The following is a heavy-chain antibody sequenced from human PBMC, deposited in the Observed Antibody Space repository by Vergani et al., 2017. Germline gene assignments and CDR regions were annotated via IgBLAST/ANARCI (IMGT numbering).Heavy chain of an antibody. D-gene: IGHD6-19*01. Sequence: EVQLVPSGAEVKTPGESLRISCKGSGYSFTSYWISWVRQMPGKGLEWMGRIDPSDSYTNYSPSFQGHGTISADKSISTAYLQWSSLKASDTAMYYCAGFVSSGWVDYYYGMDVWGQGTTVTVSS. CDR1: GYSFTSYW. CDR2: IDPSDSYT. J-gene: IGHJ6*02. V-gene: IGHV5-10-1*01. CDR3: AGFVSSGWVDYYYGMDV.